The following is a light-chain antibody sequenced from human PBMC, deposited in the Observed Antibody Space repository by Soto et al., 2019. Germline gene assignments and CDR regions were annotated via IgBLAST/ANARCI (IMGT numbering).Light chain of an antibody. CDR3: GSWDSSLSAYV. CDR2: DDN. V-gene: IGLV1-51*01. Sequence: QSVLTQRPSVSAAPGQKVTISCSGSSSNIGGNSVSWYQQLPGTAPKLLIYDDNNRPSGIPDRFSASQSGTSATLGITGYQTGDEADYYCGSWDSSLSAYVFGTGTKVTVL. CDR1: SSNIGGNS. J-gene: IGLJ1*01.